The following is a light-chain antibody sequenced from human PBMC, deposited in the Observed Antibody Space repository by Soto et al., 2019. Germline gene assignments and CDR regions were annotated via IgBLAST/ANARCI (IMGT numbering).Light chain of an antibody. CDR3: QQYNSYSIT. V-gene: IGKV1-5*01. J-gene: IGKJ5*01. CDR2: EAS. CDR1: QSISTW. Sequence: DIQMTQSPSTLSASVGDRVTISCRASQSISTWLAWYQQKPGKAPKLLIFEASTLEGGVPSRFSGSGSGTEFTLTISSLQPDDFATHYCQQYNSYSITFGQGTRLEIK.